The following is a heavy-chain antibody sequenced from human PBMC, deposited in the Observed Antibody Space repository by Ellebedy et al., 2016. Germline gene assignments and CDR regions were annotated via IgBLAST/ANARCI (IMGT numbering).Heavy chain of an antibody. V-gene: IGHV4-34*01. D-gene: IGHD3-22*01. CDR3: ARTNYYDSTAYYSFDY. CDR1: GGPLSGYY. J-gene: IGHJ4*02. Sequence: SETLSLTXAVYGGPLSGYYWSWIRQSPGKGLEWIGEINRSGSTSYNPSLKSRVTISVDTSRSQFSLKLTSVTAADTAVYYCARTNYYDSTAYYSFDYWGQGTLVTVSS. CDR2: INRSGST.